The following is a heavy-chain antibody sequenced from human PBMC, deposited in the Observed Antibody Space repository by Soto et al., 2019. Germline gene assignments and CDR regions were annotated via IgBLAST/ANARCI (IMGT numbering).Heavy chain of an antibody. V-gene: IGHV3-9*01. D-gene: IGHD4-17*01. CDR1: GFIFDDYA. CDR3: AKERGDDYSDYVIDY. Sequence: EMQLVESGGGLVQPGRSLRLSCAASGFIFDDYAMHWVRQAPGKGLEGVSGISWNSGSKGYAVSVKGRFPISRDNTKNSLFLQMKSLRAEDTALYYCAKERGDDYSDYVIDYWGQGTLVTVSP. J-gene: IGHJ4*02. CDR2: ISWNSGSK.